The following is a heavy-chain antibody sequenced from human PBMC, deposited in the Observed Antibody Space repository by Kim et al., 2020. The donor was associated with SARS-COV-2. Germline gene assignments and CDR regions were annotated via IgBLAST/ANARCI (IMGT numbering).Heavy chain of an antibody. CDR3: ARDRGYGDDTFDY. V-gene: IGHV1-18*01. D-gene: IGHD4-17*01. J-gene: IGHJ4*02. Sequence: NDARNLQGRVTLTTDTSTSTAFLELGSLRSDDTAVYFCARDRGYGDDTFDYWGQGTLVTVSS.